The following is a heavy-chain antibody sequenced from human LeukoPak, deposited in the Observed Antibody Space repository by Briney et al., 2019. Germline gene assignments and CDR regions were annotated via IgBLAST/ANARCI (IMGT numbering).Heavy chain of an antibody. V-gene: IGHV3-30*18. CDR3: AKDLGKYCSSTSCYSNFDY. CDR1: GFTFSSYG. CDR2: ISYDGSNK. Sequence: GGSLRLSCAASGFTFSSYGMHWVRQAPGKGLEWEAVISYDGSNKYYADSVKGRFTISRDNSKNTLYLQMNSLRAEDTAVYYCAKDLGKYCSSTSCYSNFDYWGQGTLVTVSS. D-gene: IGHD2-2*01. J-gene: IGHJ4*02.